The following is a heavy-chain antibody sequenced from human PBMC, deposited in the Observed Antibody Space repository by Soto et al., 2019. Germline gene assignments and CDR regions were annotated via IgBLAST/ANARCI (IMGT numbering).Heavy chain of an antibody. J-gene: IGHJ5*02. CDR2: INPNSGGT. CDR3: ARGGRITMVRGVITWFDP. D-gene: IGHD3-10*01. CDR1: GYTFTGYY. Sequence: SVKVSFKASGYTFTGYYMHWVRQAPVQGLEWMGWINPNSGGTNYAQKFQGWVTMTRDTSISTAYMELSRLRSDDTAVYYCARGGRITMVRGVITWFDPWGQGTLVTVSS. V-gene: IGHV1-2*04.